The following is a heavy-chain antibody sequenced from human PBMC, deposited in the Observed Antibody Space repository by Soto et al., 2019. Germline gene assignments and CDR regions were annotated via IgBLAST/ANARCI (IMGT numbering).Heavy chain of an antibody. D-gene: IGHD2-2*01. CDR1: GFTLSTYC. CDR2: IWYDGSNK. V-gene: IGHV3-33*01. Sequence: RLSCAAAGFTLSTYCMHWVRQAPVKVLDLVAVIWYDGSNKYYADSVKGRFTISRDNSKNTLYLQMNSLRAEYMAVYYCARTYTSSWLSSPFDYWGQGTPVTVSS. CDR3: ARTYTSSWLSSPFDY. J-gene: IGHJ4*02.